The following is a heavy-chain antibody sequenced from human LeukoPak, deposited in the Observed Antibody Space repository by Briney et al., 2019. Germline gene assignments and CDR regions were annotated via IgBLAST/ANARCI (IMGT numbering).Heavy chain of an antibody. CDR2: INHSGST. Sequence: SETLSLTCAVYGGSFSGYYWSWIRQPPGKGLEWIGEINHSGSTNYNPSLKSRVTISVDTSKNQFSLKLSSVTAADTAVYYCARGKVDSSGYYQPQYFDYWGQGTLVTVSS. CDR1: GGSFSGYY. D-gene: IGHD3-22*01. CDR3: ARGKVDSSGYYQPQYFDY. V-gene: IGHV4-34*01. J-gene: IGHJ4*02.